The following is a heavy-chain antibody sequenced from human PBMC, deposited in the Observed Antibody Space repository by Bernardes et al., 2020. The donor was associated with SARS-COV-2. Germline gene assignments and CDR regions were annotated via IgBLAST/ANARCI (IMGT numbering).Heavy chain of an antibody. J-gene: IGHJ2*01. Sequence: GGFLRRSCVASGYTFTKYWMHWVRQAPGKGSGWVARINTYGSRTDYADSVKGRLTISRDNAKNTLYLQMKSLRVEDTALYYCVRDLTPAYFDLWGRGTPVTVS. CDR1: GYTFTKYW. CDR3: VRDLTPAYFDL. D-gene: IGHD2-15*01. V-gene: IGHV3-74*01. CDR2: INTYGSRT.